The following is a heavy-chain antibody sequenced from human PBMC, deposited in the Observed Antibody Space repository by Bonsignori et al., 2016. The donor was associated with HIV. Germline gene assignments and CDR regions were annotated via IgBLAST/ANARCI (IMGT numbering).Heavy chain of an antibody. J-gene: IGHJ4*02. CDR1: GFTFSSHW. CDR2: IDSDGSSI. V-gene: IGHV3-74*01. CDR3: ARASNLDF. Sequence: EVQLVESGGGLVQPGGSLRLSCAASGFTFSSHWMHWVRQAPGKGLVWVSRIDSDGSSIRYADSVKGRFIISRDNAKNTLYLQMNGLRAEDTAIYYCARASNLDFWGQGNPGHRLL. D-gene: IGHD4-11*01.